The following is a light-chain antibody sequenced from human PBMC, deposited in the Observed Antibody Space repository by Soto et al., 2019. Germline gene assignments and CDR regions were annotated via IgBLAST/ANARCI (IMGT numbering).Light chain of an antibody. CDR3: QQYGTSRLT. Sequence: EIVLTQSPGTLSLSPGERATLSCRASQSVSSSYLAWYQLKPGQAPRLLIYAASSRAPGIPDRFSGSGSGTDFTLTISRLEHEDCAVYYCQQYGTSRLTFGGGTNVEIK. CDR2: AAS. V-gene: IGKV3-20*01. J-gene: IGKJ4*01. CDR1: QSVSSSY.